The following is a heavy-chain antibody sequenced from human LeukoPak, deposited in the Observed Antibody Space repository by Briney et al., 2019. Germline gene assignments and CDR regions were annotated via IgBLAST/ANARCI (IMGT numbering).Heavy chain of an antibody. Sequence: GGSLRLSCAASGFTFSGFAMSWVRQAPGKGLEWASVISGSGGTTYYADAVKGRFTISRDNSKNTLYLQMNSLRAEDTAVYHCTREAVAVDYWGQGTLATVSS. CDR1: GFTFSGFA. CDR3: TREAVAVDY. CDR2: ISGSGGTT. D-gene: IGHD6-19*01. J-gene: IGHJ4*02. V-gene: IGHV3-23*01.